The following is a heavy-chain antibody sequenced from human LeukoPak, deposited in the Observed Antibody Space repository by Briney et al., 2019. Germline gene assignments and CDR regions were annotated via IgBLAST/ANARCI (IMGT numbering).Heavy chain of an antibody. CDR3: ARGRVVVAFDY. V-gene: IGHV3-30-3*01. D-gene: IGHD2-15*01. J-gene: IGHJ4*02. Sequence: GGSLRLSCAASGFTFSSYAMHWVRQAPGKGLEWVAVISYDGSNKYYADSVKGRFTISRDNSKNTLYLQMNSLRAEDTAVYYCARGRVVVAFDYWGQGTLVTVSS. CDR1: GFTFSSYA. CDR2: ISYDGSNK.